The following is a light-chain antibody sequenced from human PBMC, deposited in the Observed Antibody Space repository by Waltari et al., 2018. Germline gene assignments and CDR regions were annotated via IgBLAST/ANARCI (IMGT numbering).Light chain of an antibody. CDR1: QSILKK. V-gene: IGKV3-15*01. Sequence: EIVMTQSPGTLSVSPGESATLSCRASQSILKKLVWYQQKPGQSPRLLIYQASTRATGIPASVSGSGSGTEFTLTFSSLQSEDSAVYYCQQYHNWPPLTFGGGTKVEIK. CDR2: QAS. CDR3: QQYHNWPPLT. J-gene: IGKJ4*01.